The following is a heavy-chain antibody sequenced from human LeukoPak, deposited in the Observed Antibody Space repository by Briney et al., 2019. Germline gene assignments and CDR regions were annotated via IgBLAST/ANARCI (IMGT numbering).Heavy chain of an antibody. J-gene: IGHJ4*02. V-gene: IGHV3-7*01. D-gene: IGHD3-3*01. CDR3: ARDRSISGVVTIDF. Sequence: GGSLRLSCAASGFSFSNSWMNWVRQSPGKGLEWVANIKQDGSETYYVDSVMGRFTISRLNAKNPVYLQMNSLRAEDTAVYYCARDRSISGVVTIDFWGQGTLVTVSS. CDR1: GFSFSNSW. CDR2: IKQDGSET.